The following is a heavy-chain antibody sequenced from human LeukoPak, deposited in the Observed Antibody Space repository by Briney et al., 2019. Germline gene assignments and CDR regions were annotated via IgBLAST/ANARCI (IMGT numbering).Heavy chain of an antibody. Sequence: GGSLRLSCAASGFTFSSYSMNWVRQAPGKGLEWVSSISSSSSYIYYADSVKGRFTISRDNAKNSPYLQMNSLRAEDTAVYYCARDRDSSSSGWFDPWGQGTLVTVSS. J-gene: IGHJ5*02. CDR1: GFTFSSYS. CDR3: ARDRDSSSSGWFDP. D-gene: IGHD6-13*01. V-gene: IGHV3-21*04. CDR2: ISSSSSYI.